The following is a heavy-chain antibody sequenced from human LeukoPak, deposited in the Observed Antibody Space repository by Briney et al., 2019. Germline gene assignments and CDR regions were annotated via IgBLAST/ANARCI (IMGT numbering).Heavy chain of an antibody. CDR1: GFMFSDHA. CDR3: ARQMTSTRLFDS. CDR2: IGSDGSKK. V-gene: IGHV3-30*04. J-gene: IGHJ4*02. D-gene: IGHD5/OR15-5a*01. Sequence: GGSLRLPCVASGFMFSDHAFHWVRQSPDKGLEWVALIGSDGSKKYYADSVQGRFTVSRENSKNTLFLQMNTLRPDDTAVYFCARQMTSTRLFDSWGQGTLVTVSS.